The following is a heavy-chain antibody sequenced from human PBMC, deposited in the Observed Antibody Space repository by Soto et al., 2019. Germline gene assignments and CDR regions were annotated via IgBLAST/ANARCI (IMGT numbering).Heavy chain of an antibody. CDR2: IYYSGST. Sequence: SETLSLTCTVSGVSIISGGYYWSLIRQHPGKGLEWIGYIYYSGSTYYNPSLKSRVTISVDTSKNQFSLKLSSVTAADTAVYYCARLGYCISTSGKWGSYYYYGIDVWGQGTTGTGSS. J-gene: IGHJ6*02. CDR1: GVSIISGGYY. D-gene: IGHD2-2*01. V-gene: IGHV4-31*03. CDR3: ARLGYCISTSGKWGSYYYYGIDV.